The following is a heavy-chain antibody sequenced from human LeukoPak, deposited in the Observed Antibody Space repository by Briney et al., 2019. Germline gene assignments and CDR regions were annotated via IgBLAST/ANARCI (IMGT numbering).Heavy chain of an antibody. V-gene: IGHV3-48*02. Sequence: GSLRLSCAASGFTFNSYNMNWVRQAPGKGLEWVSYISSSSSTIYYADSVKGRFTISRDSAKTSLFLQMNSLRDEGAAVYYCARAYSSSSGRDAFDSWGLGTLVTVSS. CDR1: GFTFNSYN. CDR2: ISSSSSTI. CDR3: ARAYSSSSGRDAFDS. J-gene: IGHJ3*02. D-gene: IGHD6-6*01.